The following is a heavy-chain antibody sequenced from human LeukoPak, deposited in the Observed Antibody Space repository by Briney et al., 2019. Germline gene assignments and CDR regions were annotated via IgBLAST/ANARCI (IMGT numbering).Heavy chain of an antibody. J-gene: IGHJ4*02. V-gene: IGHV3-15*01. CDR2: IKSKTDGATT. D-gene: IGHD5-18*01. CDR3: TTDKDTPMVNY. CDR1: GFTFTNAW. Sequence: GGSLRLSCAASGFTFTNAWLNWVRQAPGKGLEWVGRIKSKTDGATTDYAAPVKGRFTTSRDDSKSTLYLQMNSLKTEDTAVYYCTTDKDTPMVNYWGQGTLVTVSS.